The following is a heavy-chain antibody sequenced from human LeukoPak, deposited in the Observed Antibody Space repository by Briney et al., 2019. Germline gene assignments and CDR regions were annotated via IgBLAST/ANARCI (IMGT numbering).Heavy chain of an antibody. J-gene: IGHJ4*02. D-gene: IGHD3-3*01. Sequence: PGGSLRLSCAGSGLTFSGTWLNWVRQAPGQGLEWVGRINTKTDGATTAYAAPVKGRFTISRDDSKSTLYLEVNSLKTEDTAVYYCTTEFWYYFNNWGQGTLVTVSS. CDR2: INTKTDGATT. V-gene: IGHV3-15*01. CDR3: TTEFWYYFNN. CDR1: GLTFSGTW.